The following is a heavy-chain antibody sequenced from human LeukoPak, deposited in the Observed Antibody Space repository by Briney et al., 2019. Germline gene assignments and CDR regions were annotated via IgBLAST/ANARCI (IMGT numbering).Heavy chain of an antibody. CDR3: AKDDAWLRFGE. CDR2: ISPSGDIT. V-gene: IGHV3-23*01. CDR1: EFTFNDYG. D-gene: IGHD3-10*01. Sequence: GGSLRLSCAASEFTFNDYGMSWVRQAPGKGLEWVSGISPSGDITYYADSVKGRFTISRDNSKNTLYLEVISLTAEDTAVYYCAKDDAWLRFGEWSQGTLVTVSS. J-gene: IGHJ4*02.